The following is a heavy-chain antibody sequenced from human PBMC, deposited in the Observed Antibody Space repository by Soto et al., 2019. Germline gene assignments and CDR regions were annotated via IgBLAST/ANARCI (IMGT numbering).Heavy chain of an antibody. CDR2: ISGSSGGST. V-gene: IGHV3-23*01. D-gene: IGHD3-10*01. Sequence: EVQLLESGGTLVQPGGFLRLSCAASGFTFSTYAMNWVRQAPGKGLEWVSYISGSSGGSTYYADSVKGRFTISRDNSNNTLFLQMNSLRVEDTAVYYCAKVSRFPGGLRSLFWGQGSRVTVSS. CDR1: GFTFSTYA. J-gene: IGHJ4*02. CDR3: AKVSRFPGGLRSLF.